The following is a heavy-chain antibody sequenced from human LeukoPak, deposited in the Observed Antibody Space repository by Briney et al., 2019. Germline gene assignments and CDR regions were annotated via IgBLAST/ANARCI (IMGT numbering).Heavy chain of an antibody. V-gene: IGHV3-23*01. Sequence: PGGSLRLSCAASGFTFTTCAMSCVRQAPGKGLEWVSSISETGGGTYYADSVKGRFTISRDNSQSTVYLQMSSLRVDDTALYYCVKDRIRGDSYWGQGTLVTVSS. CDR3: VKDRIRGDSY. D-gene: IGHD3-16*01. J-gene: IGHJ1*01. CDR2: ISETGGGT. CDR1: GFTFTTCA.